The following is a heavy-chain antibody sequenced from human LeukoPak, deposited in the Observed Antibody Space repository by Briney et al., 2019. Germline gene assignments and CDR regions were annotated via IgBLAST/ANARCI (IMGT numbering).Heavy chain of an antibody. D-gene: IGHD2-15*01. V-gene: IGHV4-34*01. CDR1: GGSFSRYV. J-gene: IGHJ6*03. CDR2: INHSGST. CDR3: ASHCNGGSCYSDYYYYMDV. Sequence: SETLSLTCGVYGGSFSRYVWSWIRQPPGKGLEWIGEINHSGSTDYNPSLKSRVTISVDTSKNQSSLNLRSVTAADTAVYYCASHCNGGSCYSDYYYYMDVWGKGTTVTVSS.